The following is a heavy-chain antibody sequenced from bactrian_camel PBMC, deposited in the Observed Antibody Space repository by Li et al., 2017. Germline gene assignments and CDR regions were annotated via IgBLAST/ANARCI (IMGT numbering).Heavy chain of an antibody. Sequence: HVQLVESGGGSVQAGGSLTLSCTASEAIYSYCLGWFRQAPGKERVGVAFIDSDGSTRYTNSVKGRFTISNDNAGNTLYLRMNSLKPEDTAMYYCAIGSTGGGRWCPYNYWGQGTRSPSP. V-gene: IGHV3S53*01. D-gene: IGHD2*01. CDR1: EAIYSYC. CDR2: IDSDGST. CDR3: AIGSTGGGRWCPYNY. J-gene: IGHJ4*01.